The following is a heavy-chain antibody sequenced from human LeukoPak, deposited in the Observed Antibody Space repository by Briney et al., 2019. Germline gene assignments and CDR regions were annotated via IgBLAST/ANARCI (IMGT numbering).Heavy chain of an antibody. CDR1: GFTFSSYS. CDR2: ISSSSSTI. V-gene: IGHV3-48*01. CDR3: ARERGPYCSSTSCFLDAFDI. J-gene: IGHJ3*02. Sequence: PGGSLRLSCAASGFTFSSYSMNWVRQAPGKGLEWVSYISSSSSTIYYADSVKGRFTISRDNAMNSLYLQMNSLRAEDTAVYYCARERGPYCSSTSCFLDAFDIWGQGTMVTVSS. D-gene: IGHD2-2*01.